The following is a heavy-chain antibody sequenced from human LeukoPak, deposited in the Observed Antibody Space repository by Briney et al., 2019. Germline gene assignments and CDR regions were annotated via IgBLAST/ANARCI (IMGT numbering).Heavy chain of an antibody. V-gene: IGHV3-15*01. D-gene: IGHD3-3*01. CDR3: TTGTIFGVVITTG. CDR1: GFTFSNAW. J-gene: IGHJ4*02. CDR2: IKSKTDGGTT. Sequence: GGSLRLSCAATGFTFSNAWMSWVRQAPGKGLEWVGRIKSKTDGGTTDYAAPVKGRFTISRDDSKNTLHLQMNSLKTEDTAVYYCTTGTIFGVVITTGWGQGTLVTVSS.